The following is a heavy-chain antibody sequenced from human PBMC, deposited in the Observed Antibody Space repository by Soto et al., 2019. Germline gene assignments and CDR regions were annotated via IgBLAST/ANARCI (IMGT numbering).Heavy chain of an antibody. D-gene: IGHD1-1*01. CDR1: GFTFSTYA. V-gene: IGHV3-23*01. CDR3: VQGYWNGDA. J-gene: IGHJ6*01. Sequence: EVQLLESGGGLVQPGGSLRLSCAASGFTFSTYAMNWVRQAPGNGLEWVSAISGSGGSIHYAESVKGRFTISRDNSKNSLYLQMNSLRDEDTAVYHCVQGYWNGDAWGQGTTVTVSS. CDR2: ISGSGGSI.